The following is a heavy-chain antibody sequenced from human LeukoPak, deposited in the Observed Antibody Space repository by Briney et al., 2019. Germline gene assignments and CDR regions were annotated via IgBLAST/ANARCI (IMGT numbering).Heavy chain of an antibody. CDR3: ARSRIAVAGTVDYFDY. Sequence: SETLSLTCTVSGGSISSGGHYWSWIRQHPGKGLEWIGYIYYSGSTYYNPSLKSRVTISVDTSKNQFSLKLSSVTAADTAVYYCARSRIAVAGTVDYFDYWGQGTLVTVSS. CDR1: GGSISSGGHY. J-gene: IGHJ4*02. CDR2: IYYSGST. D-gene: IGHD6-19*01. V-gene: IGHV4-31*03.